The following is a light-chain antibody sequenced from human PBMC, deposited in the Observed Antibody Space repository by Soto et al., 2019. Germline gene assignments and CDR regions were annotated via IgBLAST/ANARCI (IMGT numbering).Light chain of an antibody. CDR3: AAWDDSVHGGV. CDR1: SSNIGGNY. V-gene: IGLV1-47*01. Sequence: QSAVTQPPSASGTPGQRVTISCSGSSSNIGGNYVSWYQQLPGTAPKLLISRNNQRPSGVPDRFSGSRSGTSASLAISGLRSEDEAYYFCAAWDDSVHGGVFGGGTKVTVL. CDR2: RNN. J-gene: IGLJ3*02.